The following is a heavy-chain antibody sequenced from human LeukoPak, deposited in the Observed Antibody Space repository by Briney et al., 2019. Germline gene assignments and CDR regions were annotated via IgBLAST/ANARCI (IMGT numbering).Heavy chain of an antibody. Sequence: GESLKISCKGSGYSFTTYWIGWVRQMPGKGLEWMGIIYPGDSDTRYSPSFQGQVTISVYKSISTAYRQWSSLKASDTAMYYCARSRITTGIHWFDPWGQGTLVTVSS. CDR2: IYPGDSDT. J-gene: IGHJ5*02. CDR1: GYSFTTYW. V-gene: IGHV5-51*01. CDR3: ARSRITTGIHWFDP. D-gene: IGHD3-3*01.